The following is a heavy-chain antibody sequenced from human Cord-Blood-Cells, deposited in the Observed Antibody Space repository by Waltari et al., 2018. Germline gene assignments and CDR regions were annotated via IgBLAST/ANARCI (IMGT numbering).Heavy chain of an antibody. CDR2: FDPEDGET. Sequence: QVQLVQSGAEVKKPGASVKVSCKVSGYTLTALSMHWVRQAPGKGLEWMGGFDPEDGETIYAQKFQGRVTMTEDTSTDTAYMELSSLRSEDTAVYYCATAPSSPYSSSWVYFDYWGQGTLVTVSS. CDR1: GYTLTALS. J-gene: IGHJ4*02. D-gene: IGHD6-13*01. CDR3: ATAPSSPYSSSWVYFDY. V-gene: IGHV1-24*01.